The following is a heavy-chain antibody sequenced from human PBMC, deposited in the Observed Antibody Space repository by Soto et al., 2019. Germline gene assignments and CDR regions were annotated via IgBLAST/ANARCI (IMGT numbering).Heavy chain of an antibody. CDR1: GNALPRHG. CDR2: ISGFNGNT. D-gene: IGHD1-1*01. Sequence: QVQLLQSGTEVKKPGASVTVSCKPSGNALPRHGISWVRQAPGQGPEWMGWISGFNGNTVYAQKVQGRVSMTTDTSTNTAYMELRSLTSADTAVYYCATTGEDWYFELWGRGTLVTVSS. CDR3: ATTGEDWYFEL. J-gene: IGHJ2*01. V-gene: IGHV1-18*04.